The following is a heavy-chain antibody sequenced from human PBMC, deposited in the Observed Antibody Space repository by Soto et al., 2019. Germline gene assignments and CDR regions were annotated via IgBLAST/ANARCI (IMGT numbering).Heavy chain of an antibody. CDR1: GYTFTSYG. D-gene: IGHD3-9*01. CDR3: ARDRRDVLRYFDWLSTFDY. J-gene: IGHJ4*02. Sequence: SVKVSCKASGYTFTSYGISWVRQAPGQGLEWMGWISAYNGNTNYAQKLQGRVTMTTDTSTSTAYMELRSLRSDDTAVYYCARDRRDVLRYFDWLSTFDYWGQGTLVTVSS. CDR2: ISAYNGNT. V-gene: IGHV1-18*04.